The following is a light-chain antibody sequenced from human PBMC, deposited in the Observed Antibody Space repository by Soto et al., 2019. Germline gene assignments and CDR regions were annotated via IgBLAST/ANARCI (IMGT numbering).Light chain of an antibody. V-gene: IGLV2-14*01. CDR1: SSDVGGYKF. J-gene: IGLJ3*02. Sequence: QSVLTQPASVSGSPGQSITISCTGTSSDVGGYKFVSWYQQHPGKAPKLMIYEVSNRPSGVSNRFSGSKSGNTASLTISGLQAEDEADYYCSSYTTSSTRVFREGTKLTVL. CDR3: SSYTTSSTRV. CDR2: EVS.